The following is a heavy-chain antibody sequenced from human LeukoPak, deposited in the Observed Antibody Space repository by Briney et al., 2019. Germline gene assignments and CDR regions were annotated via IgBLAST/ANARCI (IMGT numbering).Heavy chain of an antibody. CDR1: GFTFSSYW. CDR2: IKQDGSVK. J-gene: IGHJ4*02. V-gene: IGHV3-7*01. CDR3: ARDTNGWNDY. Sequence: GGSLRLSCAASGFTFSSYWMTWVRQAPGKGLEWVANIKQDGSVKQYVGSVKGRFTISRDNAKNSLYLQMNSLRAEDTAVYYCARDTNGWNDYWGQGTLVAVSS. D-gene: IGHD2-8*01.